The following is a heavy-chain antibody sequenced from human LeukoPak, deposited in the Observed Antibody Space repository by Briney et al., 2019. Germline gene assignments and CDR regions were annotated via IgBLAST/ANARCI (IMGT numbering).Heavy chain of an antibody. CDR2: IYYSGST. V-gene: IGHV4-38-2*02. Sequence: SETLSLTCTVSGYSISSGYYWSWIRQPPGKGLEWIGYIYYSGSTNYNPSLKSRVTISVDTSKNQFSLKLSSVTAADTAVYYCAGGHGASTGYSSSWYNYWGQGTLVTVSS. CDR3: AGGHGASTGYSSSWYNY. J-gene: IGHJ4*02. D-gene: IGHD6-13*01. CDR1: GYSISSGYY.